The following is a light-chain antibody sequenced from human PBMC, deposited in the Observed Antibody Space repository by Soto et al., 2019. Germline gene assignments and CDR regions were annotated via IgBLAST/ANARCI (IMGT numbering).Light chain of an antibody. V-gene: IGLV1-40*01. CDR3: QSYDSSLSGSK. J-gene: IGLJ2*01. CDR1: SSNIGAGYD. Sequence: QSVLTQPPSVSGAPGQRVTISCTGSSSNIGAGYDVHWYQQLPGTASKLLIYGNSNRPSGVPDRFSGSKSGTSASLAITGLQAEDEADYYSQSYDSSLSGSKFGGGTKLTVL. CDR2: GNS.